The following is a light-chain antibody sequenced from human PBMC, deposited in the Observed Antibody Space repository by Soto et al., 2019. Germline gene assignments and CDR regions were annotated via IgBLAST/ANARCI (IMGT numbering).Light chain of an antibody. V-gene: IGKV3-20*01. CDR2: GAS. J-gene: IGKJ1*01. Sequence: EIVLTQSPGTLSFSPGERATLSCRASQSVSSNFLAWYQEKPDQAPRLIIYGASSRATGIPDRFSGSGSGTDFPLTISRLEAEDVAVYYCQQYGESPRTFGQGTKVDIK. CDR3: QQYGESPRT. CDR1: QSVSSNF.